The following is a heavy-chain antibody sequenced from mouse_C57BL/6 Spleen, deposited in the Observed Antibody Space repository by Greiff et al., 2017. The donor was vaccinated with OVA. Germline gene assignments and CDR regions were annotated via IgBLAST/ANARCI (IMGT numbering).Heavy chain of an antibody. J-gene: IGHJ3*01. Sequence: EVMLVESGGGLVKPGGSLKLSCAASGFTFSDYGMHWVRQAPEKGLEWVAYISSGSSTIYYADTVKGRFTISRDNAKNTLFLQMTSLRSEDTAMYYCARTYDGYYVAWFAYWGQGTLVTVSA. CDR1: GFTFSDYG. CDR2: ISSGSSTI. D-gene: IGHD2-3*01. CDR3: ARTYDGYYVAWFAY. V-gene: IGHV5-17*01.